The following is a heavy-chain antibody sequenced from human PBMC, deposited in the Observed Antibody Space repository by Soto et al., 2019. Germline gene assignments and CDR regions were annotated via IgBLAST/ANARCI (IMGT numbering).Heavy chain of an antibody. CDR3: ARGVDTAKAGY. D-gene: IGHD5-18*01. CDR1: GFTVSIYY. V-gene: IGHV3-53*01. Sequence: PVVSLRPSSLSSGFTVSIYYITWVSQAPGRGPEWVSTIYPGGNTYYADSVKCRFTISRDTSKNMLYLQMNSLRAEDTAVYYCARGVDTAKAGYWGQGT. CDR2: IYPGGNT. J-gene: IGHJ4*02.